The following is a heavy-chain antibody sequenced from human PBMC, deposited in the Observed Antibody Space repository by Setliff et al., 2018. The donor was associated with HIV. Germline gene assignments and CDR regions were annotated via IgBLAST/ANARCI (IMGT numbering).Heavy chain of an antibody. D-gene: IGHD3-3*01. Sequence: GGSLRLSCAASGFTFSSYWMSWVRQAPGKGLEWVANIKQDGSEKYYVDSVKGRFTISRDNAKNSLYLQMNSLRAEDTAVYYCARAPLDYYNFWSGYSSPYYFDYWGQGTLVTVSS. CDR2: IKQDGSEK. V-gene: IGHV3-7*03. CDR3: ARAPLDYYNFWSGYSSPYYFDY. J-gene: IGHJ4*02. CDR1: GFTFSSYW.